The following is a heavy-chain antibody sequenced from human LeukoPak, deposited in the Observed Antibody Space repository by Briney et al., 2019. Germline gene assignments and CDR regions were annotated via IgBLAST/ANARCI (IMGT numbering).Heavy chain of an antibody. CDR1: GFTFSDAW. V-gene: IGHV3-15*01. Sequence: GGSLRLSCAASGFTFSDAWMSWVRQAPGKGLEWLGRIKSKTDGGTTDYAAPVKGRFTISRDDSKNTLYLQMNSLKIEDTAVYYCARYYGDSGSQYYFDYWGQGALVTVSS. CDR3: ARYYGDSGSQYYFDY. J-gene: IGHJ4*02. D-gene: IGHD3-22*01. CDR2: IKSKTDGGTT.